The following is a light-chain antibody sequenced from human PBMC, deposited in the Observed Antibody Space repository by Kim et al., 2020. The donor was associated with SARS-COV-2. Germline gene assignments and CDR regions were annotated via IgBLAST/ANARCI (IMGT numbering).Light chain of an antibody. CDR1: QSVSRSY. V-gene: IGKV3-20*01. CDR3: QQYKT. CDR2: GAS. Sequence: TLSLSPGERATLSCRASQSVSRSYLAWYQQKPGQAPRLLIYGASSRATGIPDRFSGSGSGTDFTLTISRLEPEDFAVYYCQQYKTFGQGTKVDIK. J-gene: IGKJ1*01.